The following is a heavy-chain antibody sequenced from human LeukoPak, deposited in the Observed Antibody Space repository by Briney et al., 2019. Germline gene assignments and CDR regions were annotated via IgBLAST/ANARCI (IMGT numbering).Heavy chain of an antibody. CDR1: GFTSEASA. V-gene: IGHV3-23*01. CDR2: ITGGGEST. Sequence: GRSLRLSCAPSGFTSEASAISWVPQAPGKGLGWFAGITGGGESTYYAASVKGRFTISRDNSKKTLFLQVNSLRAEDTAVYFCAKNIRDQLLCGFNYWGQGIVVTVSS. CDR3: AKNIRDQLLCGFNY. J-gene: IGHJ4*02. D-gene: IGHD2-2*01.